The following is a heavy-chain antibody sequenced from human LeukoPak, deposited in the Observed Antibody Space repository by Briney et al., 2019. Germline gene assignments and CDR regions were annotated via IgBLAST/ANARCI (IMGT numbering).Heavy chain of an antibody. V-gene: IGHV3-15*01. CDR1: GFTFSNAW. J-gene: IGHJ4*02. Sequence: GGSLRLSCAASGFTFSNAWMSWVRQAPGKGLEWVGRIKSKTDGGTTDYAAPVKGRFTISRDDSKNTLYLQMNSLKTEDTVVYYCTTDPSPGIIVGAPNDYWGQGTLVTVSS. CDR2: IKSKTDGGTT. D-gene: IGHD1-26*01. CDR3: TTDPSPGIIVGAPNDY.